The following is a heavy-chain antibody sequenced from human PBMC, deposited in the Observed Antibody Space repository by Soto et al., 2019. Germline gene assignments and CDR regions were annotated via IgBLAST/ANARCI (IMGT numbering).Heavy chain of an antibody. J-gene: IGHJ4*02. CDR2: IRSKANSYAT. CDR3: TRSIAAAGTGVY. D-gene: IGHD6-13*01. Sequence: PGGSLRLSCAASGFTFSGSAMHWVRQASGKGLEWVGRIRSKANSYATAYAASVKGRFTISRDDSKNTAYLQMNSLKTEDTAVYYCTRSIAAAGTGVYWGQGTLVTVS. V-gene: IGHV3-73*01. CDR1: GFTFSGSA.